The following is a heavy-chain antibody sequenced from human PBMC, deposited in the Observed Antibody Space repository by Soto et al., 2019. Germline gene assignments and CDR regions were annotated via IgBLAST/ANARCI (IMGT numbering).Heavy chain of an antibody. J-gene: IGHJ6*02. CDR2: IIPVLDVE. Sequence: QVQLVQSGAEVKKPGSSVKVSCKASGGSFTSFIVTWVRQAPGQGLEWMGRIIPVLDVEYYAQKFQGRLTITADKSTNTRYMELRSLRSEDTAVYYCAKSPNPGSAFPSYYGMDVWGLGTTVTVSS. CDR1: GGSFTSFI. CDR3: AKSPNPGSAFPSYYGMDV. V-gene: IGHV1-69*02. D-gene: IGHD7-27*01.